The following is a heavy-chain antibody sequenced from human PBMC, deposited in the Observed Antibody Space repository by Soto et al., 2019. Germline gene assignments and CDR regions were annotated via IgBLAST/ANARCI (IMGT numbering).Heavy chain of an antibody. V-gene: IGHV1-3*01. Sequence: ASVKVSCKASGYTFTSHAMHWVRQAPGQRLEWMGWINAGNGNTKYSQKFQGRVTITRDTSASTAYMELSSLRSEDTAVYYCASAYCGGDCSNYYYGMDVWGQGTTVTVSS. D-gene: IGHD2-21*02. CDR2: INAGNGNT. J-gene: IGHJ6*02. CDR3: ASAYCGGDCSNYYYGMDV. CDR1: GYTFTSHA.